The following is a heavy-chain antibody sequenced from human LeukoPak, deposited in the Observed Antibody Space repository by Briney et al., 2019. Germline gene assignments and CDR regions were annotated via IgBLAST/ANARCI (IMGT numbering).Heavy chain of an antibody. CDR1: GFAFSSYA. CDR3: ARGDGYNFFDY. Sequence: PGESLRLSCAASGFAFSSYAMSWVRQAPGKGLEWVSVFYVGGATYYADSVKGRFTISRDNSENTLYLQMKSLRAEDTAVYYCARGDGYNFFDYWGQGTLVTVSS. J-gene: IGHJ4*02. D-gene: IGHD5-24*01. CDR2: FYVGGAT. V-gene: IGHV3-23*03.